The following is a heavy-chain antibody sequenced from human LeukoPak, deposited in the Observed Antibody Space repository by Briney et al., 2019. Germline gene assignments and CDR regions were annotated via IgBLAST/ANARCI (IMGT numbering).Heavy chain of an antibody. Sequence: ASVKVSCKASGYTFTSYGISWVRQAPGQGLEWMGWINTYNGNTNYAQKLQGRVTITRNTSISTAYMELSSLRSEDTAVYYCARISSSNWYNERGAFDVWGQGTMVTVSS. CDR2: INTYNGNT. CDR1: GYTFTSYG. D-gene: IGHD6-13*01. CDR3: ARISSSNWYNERGAFDV. J-gene: IGHJ3*01. V-gene: IGHV1-18*01.